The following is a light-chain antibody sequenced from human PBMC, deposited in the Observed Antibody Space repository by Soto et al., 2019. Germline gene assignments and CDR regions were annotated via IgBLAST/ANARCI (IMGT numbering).Light chain of an antibody. J-gene: IGKJ3*01. CDR1: QGIKND. CDR3: LQDFKYPRT. Sequence: AIQMTQSPSSLSGAVGGRVTITCRASQGIKNDLNWYQQKPGKAPQLLIYGASTLQRGVPSRFSGSVSGIDFTITISILQPEDFATYYCLQDFKYPRTFGPGTRVDL. CDR2: GAS. V-gene: IGKV1-6*01.